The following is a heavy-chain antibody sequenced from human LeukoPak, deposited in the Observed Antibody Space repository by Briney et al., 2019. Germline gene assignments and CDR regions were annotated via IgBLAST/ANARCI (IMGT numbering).Heavy chain of an antibody. V-gene: IGHV4-30-4*08. J-gene: IGHJ4*02. CDR3: ARAYDFWSGYYVFDY. Sequence: SQTLSLTCTVSGGSISSGDYYWSWIRQPPGRGLEWIGYIYYSGSTYYNPSLKSRVTISVDTSKNQFSLKLSSVTAADTAVYYCARAYDFWSGYYVFDYWGLGTLVTVSS. CDR1: GGSISSGDYY. D-gene: IGHD3-3*01. CDR2: IYYSGST.